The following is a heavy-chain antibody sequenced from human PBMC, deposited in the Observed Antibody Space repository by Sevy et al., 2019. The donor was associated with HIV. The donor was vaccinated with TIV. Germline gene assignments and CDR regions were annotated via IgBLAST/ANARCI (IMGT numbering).Heavy chain of an antibody. Sequence: GSLRLSCAASGFTFSDYYMSWIRQAPGKGLEWVSYISSSSSYTNDADSVKGRFTISRDNAKNSLYLQMNSLRAEDTAVYYCARDPLGYCSSTSCADYYYYGMDVWGQGTTVTVSS. CDR1: GFTFSDYY. CDR3: ARDPLGYCSSTSCADYYYYGMDV. CDR2: ISSSSSYT. V-gene: IGHV3-11*06. D-gene: IGHD2-2*01. J-gene: IGHJ6*02.